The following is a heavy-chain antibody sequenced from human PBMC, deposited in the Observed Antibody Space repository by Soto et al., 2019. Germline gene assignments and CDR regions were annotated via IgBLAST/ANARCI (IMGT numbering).Heavy chain of an antibody. CDR1: GFSISTISYF. J-gene: IGHJ4*02. D-gene: IGHD3-16*01. V-gene: IGHV4-39*02. CDR2: IDYRVTI. CDR3: SRRAKEGLDH. Sequence: KPSETLSLTCAVSGFSISTISYFWACIRRPPGKGLDWIGSIDYRVTIYNNPSLKSRVTISVDTSKNRFSLKLDSVTAADTALYYCSRRAKEGLDHWGQRTLVTVSS.